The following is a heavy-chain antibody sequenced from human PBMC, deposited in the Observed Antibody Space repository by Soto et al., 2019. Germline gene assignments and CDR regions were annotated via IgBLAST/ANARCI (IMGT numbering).Heavy chain of an antibody. CDR3: ATAGRNFFGS. V-gene: IGHV3-23*01. CDR2: LYADGRT. Sequence: EVQLLESGGGLVQPGGSLRLSCAASGFSFGDYDMGWVRQPPGKGPEWVSSLYADGRTFYLDSVRGRFSISRDNSKTSLFLQMNGLTADDTAVYFCATAGRNFFGSWSQGTLVTVSS. CDR1: GFSFGDYD. J-gene: IGHJ4*02. D-gene: IGHD3-10*01.